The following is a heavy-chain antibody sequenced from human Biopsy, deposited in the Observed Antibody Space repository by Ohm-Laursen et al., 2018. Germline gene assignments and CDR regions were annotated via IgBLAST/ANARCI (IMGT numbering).Heavy chain of an antibody. J-gene: IGHJ3*02. CDR1: GGSFSTYY. CDR2: IDYRGST. Sequence: GTLSLTCNVSGGSFSTYYWTWIRQPPGKGLEWIACIDYRGSTNYNPSLKSRVSTSIDTSKNQLSLRLNSVTAADTAVYYCARVSRSIYDSTFDSFNIWGPGTMVTVSS. CDR3: ARVSRSIYDSTFDSFNI. V-gene: IGHV4-59*01. D-gene: IGHD3-22*01.